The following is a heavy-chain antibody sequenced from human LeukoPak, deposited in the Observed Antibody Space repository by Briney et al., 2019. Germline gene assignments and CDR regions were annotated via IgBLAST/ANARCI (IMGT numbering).Heavy chain of an antibody. CDR1: GGSICSYY. Sequence: SETLSLTCTVSGGSICSYYLSWMRQLPGKGLEWIGYFYHSGGTNYNPSLQGRVTMSIDTSKNQFSLKLTSVTAADTAVYYCARSLSSSRFSLWKYWGQGTLVTVSS. CDR2: FYHSGGT. D-gene: IGHD6-13*01. V-gene: IGHV4-59*01. CDR3: ARSLSSSRFSLWKY. J-gene: IGHJ4*02.